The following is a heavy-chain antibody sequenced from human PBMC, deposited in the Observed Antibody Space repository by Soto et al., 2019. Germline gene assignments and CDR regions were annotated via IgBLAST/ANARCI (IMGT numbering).Heavy chain of an antibody. D-gene: IGHD2-15*01. Sequence: SETLSLTCTVSGGSISSSSYYWGWIRQPPGKGLEWIGSIYYSGSTYYNPSLKSRVTISVDRSKNQFSLKLGSVTAADTAVYYCARRGWWVSGGSCYSRCLPPLGSWFDPWGQGTLVTVSS. J-gene: IGHJ5*02. CDR2: IYYSGST. CDR3: ARRGWWVSGGSCYSRCLPPLGSWFDP. CDR1: GGSISSSSYY. V-gene: IGHV4-39*01.